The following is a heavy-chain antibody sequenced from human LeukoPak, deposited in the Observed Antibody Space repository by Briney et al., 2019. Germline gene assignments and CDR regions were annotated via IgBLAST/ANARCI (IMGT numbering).Heavy chain of an antibody. CDR1: GYTFTSYG. J-gene: IGHJ4*02. CDR2: ISAYNGNT. V-gene: IGHV1-18*01. Sequence: ASVEVSCKASGYTFTSYGISWVRQAPGQGLEWMGWISAYNGNTNYAQKLQGRVTMTTDTSTSTAYMELRSLRSDDTAVYYCARFSPYSSSWSRFFDYWGQGTLVTVSS. D-gene: IGHD6-13*01. CDR3: ARFSPYSSSWSRFFDY.